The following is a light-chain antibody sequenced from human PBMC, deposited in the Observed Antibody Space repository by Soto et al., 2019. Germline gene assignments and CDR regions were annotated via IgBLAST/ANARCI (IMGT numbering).Light chain of an antibody. CDR3: QQRSNWPPT. J-gene: IGKJ1*01. CDR2: DAS. Sequence: EIVLTQSPATLSLSPGERATLSCRASQSVSSYLAWYQQKPGQAPRLLIYDASTRATGIPARFSGSGSGTDFTLTITSLETEDFEVYYCQQRSNWPPTFGQGTKVEIK. CDR1: QSVSSY. V-gene: IGKV3-11*01.